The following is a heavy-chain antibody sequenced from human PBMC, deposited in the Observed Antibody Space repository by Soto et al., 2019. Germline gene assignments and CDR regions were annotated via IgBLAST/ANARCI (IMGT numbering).Heavy chain of an antibody. J-gene: IGHJ3*02. V-gene: IGHV5-10-1*01. CDR1: GYSFTSYW. CDR3: AVVRHIVVVPYAFHI. Sequence: GECLKSSGNGSGYSFTSYWISWVRQMPGKGLEWMGRIDPSDSYTNYSPSFQGHVTISADKSISTAYLQWSSLKASDTAMYYCAVVRHIVVVPYAFHIWGQGTMVPVS. D-gene: IGHD2-21*01. CDR2: IDPSDSYT.